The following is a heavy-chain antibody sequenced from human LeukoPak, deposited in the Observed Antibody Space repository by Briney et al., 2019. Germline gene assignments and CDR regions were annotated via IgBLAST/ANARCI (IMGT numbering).Heavy chain of an antibody. Sequence: GGSLRLSCAASGFTVSSKYMSWVRQAPGKGLEWVSIIYSDGTSYYADFVKGRFTISRDNSRNTLYLQMNSLRPEDTAVYYCSREDCSGATCYGDGGHFQRWGQGTLVTVSA. J-gene: IGHJ1*01. CDR1: GFTVSSKY. D-gene: IGHD2-15*01. CDR2: IYSDGTS. CDR3: SREDCSGATCYGDGGHFQR. V-gene: IGHV3-53*01.